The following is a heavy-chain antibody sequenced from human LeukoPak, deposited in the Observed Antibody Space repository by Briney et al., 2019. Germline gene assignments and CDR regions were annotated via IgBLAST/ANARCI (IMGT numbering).Heavy chain of an antibody. CDR3: ARVFPAVTPTFDY. V-gene: IGHV1-2*06. CDR2: INPNSGGT. Sequence: ASVKVSCKASGYTFTGYYMHWVRQAPGQGLEWMGRINPNSGGTNYAQKFQGRVTMTRDTSISTAYMELSRLRSDDTAVYYCARVFPAVTPTFDYWGQGTLVTVSS. J-gene: IGHJ4*02. D-gene: IGHD4-17*01. CDR1: GYTFTGYY.